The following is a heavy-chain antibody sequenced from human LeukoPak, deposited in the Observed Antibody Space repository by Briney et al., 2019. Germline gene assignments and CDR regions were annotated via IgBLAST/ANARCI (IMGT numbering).Heavy chain of an antibody. V-gene: IGHV1-69*06. J-gene: IGHJ4*02. Sequence: GASVKVSCKASGDTFSTYAIRWVRQAPGQGLEWMGGIIPMFGTPNYAQKFQGRVTITANKSTSTAYMELRSLRAEDTAVYYCAKPAKTDYVDYWGQGTLVTVSS. D-gene: IGHD4/OR15-4a*01. CDR2: IIPMFGTP. CDR3: AKPAKTDYVDY. CDR1: GDTFSTYA.